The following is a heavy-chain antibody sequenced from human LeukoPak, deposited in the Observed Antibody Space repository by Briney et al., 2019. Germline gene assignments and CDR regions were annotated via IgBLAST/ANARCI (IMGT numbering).Heavy chain of an antibody. CDR1: GGSVSSGSYY. J-gene: IGHJ4*02. CDR2: IYYSGST. Sequence: SETLSLTCTVSGGSVSSGSYYWSWIRQPPGKGLEWIGYIYYSGSTNHNPSLKSRVTISVDTSKNQFSLKLSSVTAADTAVYYCARVSGRSTFDYWGQGTLVTVSS. D-gene: IGHD3-10*01. CDR3: ARVSGRSTFDY. V-gene: IGHV4-61*01.